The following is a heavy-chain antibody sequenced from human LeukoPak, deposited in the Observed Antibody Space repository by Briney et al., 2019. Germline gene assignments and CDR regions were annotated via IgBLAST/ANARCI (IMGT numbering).Heavy chain of an antibody. CDR2: IYQSGST. J-gene: IGHJ4*02. V-gene: IGHV4-38-2*01. D-gene: IGHD3-22*01. Sequence: SETLSLTCAASGYSISSGYYWGWTRQSPGKGLEWIGSIYQSGSTFYNPSLKSRVTISVDTSKNQFSLKLTSVTAADTAVYCCVRQDYLDSSGYHYYFDYWGQGTLVTVSS. CDR3: VRQDYLDSSGYHYYFDY. CDR1: GYSISSGYY.